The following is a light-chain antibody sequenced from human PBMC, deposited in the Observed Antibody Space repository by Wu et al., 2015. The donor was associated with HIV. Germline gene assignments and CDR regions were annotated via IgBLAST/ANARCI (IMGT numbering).Light chain of an antibody. CDR1: QSVSSSY. CDR3: QHYGSSPTWT. J-gene: IGKJ1*01. CDR2: GAS. Sequence: EIVLTQSPGTLSLSPGERATLSCRASQSVSSSYLAWYQQKPGQAPRLLIYGASIRATGIPDRFSGSGSGTDSTLTISRLEPEDFAVYYCQHYGSSPTWTFGQGTKVEIK. V-gene: IGKV3-20*01.